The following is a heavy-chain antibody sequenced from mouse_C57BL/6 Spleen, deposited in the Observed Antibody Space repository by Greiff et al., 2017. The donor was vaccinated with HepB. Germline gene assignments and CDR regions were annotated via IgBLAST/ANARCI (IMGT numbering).Heavy chain of an antibody. Sequence: VKLMESGPELVKPGASVKISCKASGYAFSSSWMNWVKQRPGKGLEWIGRIYPGDGDTNYNGKFKGKATLTADKSSSTAYMQLSSLTSEDSAVSFCARRLYDYDLWFAYWGQGTLVTVSA. J-gene: IGHJ3*01. V-gene: IGHV1-82*01. CDR2: IYPGDGDT. CDR3: ARRLYDYDLWFAY. CDR1: GYAFSSSW. D-gene: IGHD2-4*01.